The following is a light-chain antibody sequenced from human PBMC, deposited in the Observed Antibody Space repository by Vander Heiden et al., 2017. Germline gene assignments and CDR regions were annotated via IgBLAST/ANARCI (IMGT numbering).Light chain of an antibody. CDR2: KAS. Sequence: DIHMTQSPSTLSASVGDRVTITCRASQSISSWLAWYQQKPGKAPKLLIYKASSLESGVPSRFSGSGSGTEFTLTISRLQPDDFATYYCQQYNSYPWTFGQGTKVEIK. CDR1: QSISSW. V-gene: IGKV1-5*03. CDR3: QQYNSYPWT. J-gene: IGKJ1*01.